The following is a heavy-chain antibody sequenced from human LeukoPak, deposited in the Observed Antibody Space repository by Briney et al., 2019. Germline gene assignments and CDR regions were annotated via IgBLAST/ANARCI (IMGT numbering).Heavy chain of an antibody. J-gene: IGHJ4*02. CDR2: INHSGST. CDR1: GGSFSSSSYY. D-gene: IGHD6-19*01. CDR3: ARRGTGARYSSGWYYFDY. V-gene: IGHV4-39*07. Sequence: SETLSLTCTVSGGSFSSSSYYWSWIRQPPGKGLEWIGEINHSGSTNYNPSLKSRVTISVDTSKNQFSLKLSSVTAADTAVYYCARRGTGARYSSGWYYFDYWGQGTLVTVSS.